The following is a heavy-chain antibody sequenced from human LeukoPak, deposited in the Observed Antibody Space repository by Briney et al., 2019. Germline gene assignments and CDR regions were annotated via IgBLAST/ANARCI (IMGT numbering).Heavy chain of an antibody. V-gene: IGHV4-59*01. CDR3: ARGGPLKYYYDSSGYPSYYYYYGMDV. CDR2: IYYSGST. Sequence: SETLSLTCSVSGGSIRNYFWSWIRQPAGKGLEWIGYIYYSGSTNYNPSLKSRVTISVDTSKNQFSLKLSSVTAADTAVYYCARGGPLKYYYDSSGYPSYYYYYGMDVWGQGTTVTVSS. D-gene: IGHD3-22*01. J-gene: IGHJ6*02. CDR1: GGSIRNYF.